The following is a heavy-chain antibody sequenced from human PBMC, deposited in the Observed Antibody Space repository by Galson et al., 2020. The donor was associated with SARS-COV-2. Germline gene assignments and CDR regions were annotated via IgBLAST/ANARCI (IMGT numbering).Heavy chain of an antibody. CDR1: GFTFSSYG. CDR3: ARVGSGWTLDY. Sequence: GGSLRLSCAASGFTFSSYGMDWVRQAPGKGLDWVAVIWYDGSNKYYADSVKGRFTISRDNSKNTLYLQMDSLRVEDTAVYYCARVGSGWTLDYWGQGTLVTVSS. J-gene: IGHJ4*02. V-gene: IGHV3-33*01. CDR2: IWYDGSNK. D-gene: IGHD6-19*01.